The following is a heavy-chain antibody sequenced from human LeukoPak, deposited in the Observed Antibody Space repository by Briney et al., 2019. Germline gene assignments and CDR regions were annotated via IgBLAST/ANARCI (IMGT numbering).Heavy chain of an antibody. V-gene: IGHV5-51*01. CDR2: IYPGDSDT. J-gene: IGHJ4*02. CDR3: ARLPPYYYDSSGYWGYFDY. CDR1: GYSFTSYW. Sequence: GESLKISCKGSGYSFTSYWIGWVRQMPGKGLERMGIIYPGDSDTRYSPSFQGQVTISADKSISTAYLQWSSLKASDTAMYYCARLPPYYYDSSGYWGYFDYWGQGTLVTVSS. D-gene: IGHD3-22*01.